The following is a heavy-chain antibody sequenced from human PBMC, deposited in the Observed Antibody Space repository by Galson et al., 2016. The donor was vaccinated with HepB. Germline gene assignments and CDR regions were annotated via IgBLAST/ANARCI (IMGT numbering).Heavy chain of an antibody. CDR3: ARDRDDILTGYYHDY. Sequence: SLRLSCAASGFTFSSYWMSWVRQAPGKGLEWVANIKQDGSEKYYVDSVKGRFTISRDNAKNSLYLQMNSLRAEDTAVYYCARDRDDILTGYYHDYWGQGSLVTASS. CDR1: GFTFSSYW. V-gene: IGHV3-7*01. J-gene: IGHJ4*02. D-gene: IGHD3-9*01. CDR2: IKQDGSEK.